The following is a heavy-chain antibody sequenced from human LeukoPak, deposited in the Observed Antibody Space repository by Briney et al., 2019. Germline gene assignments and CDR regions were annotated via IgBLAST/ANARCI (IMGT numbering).Heavy chain of an antibody. J-gene: IGHJ4*02. V-gene: IGHV3-13*01. CDR1: GFTFSNYD. D-gene: IGHD2-2*01. CDR2: IGIAGDT. Sequence: PGGSLRLSCVASGFTFSNYDMHWVRQVTGKRLEWVSGIGIAGDTFHVDSVKGRFTISRENAKNSLYLQMNSLRAGDTAVYYCAKDEDIVVVPAHIGGYWGQGTLVTVSS. CDR3: AKDEDIVVVPAHIGGY.